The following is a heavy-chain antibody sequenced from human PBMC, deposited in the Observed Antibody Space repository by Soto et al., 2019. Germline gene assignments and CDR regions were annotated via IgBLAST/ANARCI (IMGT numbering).Heavy chain of an antibody. CDR3: ARSEITVTSDYYYYGMDV. V-gene: IGHV1-69*06. CDR1: GGTFSSYA. Sequence: QVQLVQSGAEVKKPGSSVKVSCKASGGTFSSYAISWVRQAPGQGLEWMGGIIPIFGTANYAQKFQGRVTINADKSTSTAYMELSSLRSEDTAVYYCARSEITVTSDYYYYGMDVWGQGTTVTVSS. J-gene: IGHJ6*02. CDR2: IIPIFGTA. D-gene: IGHD4-17*01.